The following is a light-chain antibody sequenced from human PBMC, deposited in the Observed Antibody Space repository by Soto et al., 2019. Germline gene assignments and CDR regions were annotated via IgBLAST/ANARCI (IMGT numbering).Light chain of an antibody. Sequence: EIVLTQSPGTLSLSLGERATLSCRASQSVSSNYLAGYQQKPGQAPRLLIYATSSRATGIPDRFSGSGSGTDFTLTIIRLEPEDFAVYYCQQYGNSPRYSLGQGTKLEI. J-gene: IGKJ2*03. V-gene: IGKV3-20*01. CDR2: ATS. CDR3: QQYGNSPRYS. CDR1: QSVSSNY.